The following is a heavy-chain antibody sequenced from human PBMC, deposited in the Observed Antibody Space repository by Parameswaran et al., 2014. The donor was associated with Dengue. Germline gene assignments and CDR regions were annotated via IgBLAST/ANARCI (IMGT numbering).Heavy chain of an antibody. J-gene: IGHJ1*01. CDR2: IYPGDSDT. V-gene: IGHV5-51*01. Sequence: VRQMPGKDLEWMGIIYPGDSDTRYSPSFQGQVTISADKSISTAYLQWSSLKASDTAMYYCAAGTRTPYYYGSGSYLGETVGYFQHWARAPGHRLL. CDR3: AAGTRTPYYYGSGSYLGETVGYFQH. D-gene: IGHD3-10*01.